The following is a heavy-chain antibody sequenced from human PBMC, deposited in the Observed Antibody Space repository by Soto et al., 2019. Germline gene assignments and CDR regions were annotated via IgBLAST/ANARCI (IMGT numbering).Heavy chain of an antibody. CDR3: ARDLRITMIVVVNDAFDI. V-gene: IGHV3-21*01. D-gene: IGHD3-22*01. J-gene: IGHJ3*02. CDR2: ISSSSSYI. CDR1: GFTFSSYS. Sequence: LRLSCAASGFTFSSYSMNWVRQAPGKGLEWVSSISSSSSYIYYADSVKGRFTISRDNAKNSLYLQMNSLRAEDTAVYYCARDLRITMIVVVNDAFDIWGQGTMVTVSS.